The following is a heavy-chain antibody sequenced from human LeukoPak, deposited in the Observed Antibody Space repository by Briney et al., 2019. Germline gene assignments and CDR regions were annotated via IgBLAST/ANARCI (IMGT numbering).Heavy chain of an antibody. CDR2: IHPGDSHT. D-gene: IGHD3-10*01. Sequence: RGESLKISCKGSGYSFNSYWIGWVRQMPGKGLEWMGIIHPGDSHTWYSPSFQGQVTISADKSISTVYLQWSSLKASDTAMYYCARQSRDGSKTRGYYFDYWGQGTLVTVSS. CDR3: ARQSRDGSKTRGYYFDY. CDR1: GYSFNSYW. V-gene: IGHV5-51*01. J-gene: IGHJ4*02.